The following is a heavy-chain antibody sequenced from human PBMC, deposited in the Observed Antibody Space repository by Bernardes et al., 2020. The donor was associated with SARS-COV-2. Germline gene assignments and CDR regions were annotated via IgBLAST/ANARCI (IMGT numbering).Heavy chain of an antibody. J-gene: IGHJ5*02. CDR1: GFSLSTSGVG. CDR3: AHTIKTWMFGYCSSTSCDPSNWFDP. CDR2: IYWDDDK. Sequence: SGPTLVKPTQTLTLTCTFSGFSLSTSGVGVGWIRQPPGKALEWLALIYWDDDKRYSPSLKSRLTITKDTSKNQVVLTMTNMDPVDTATYYCAHTIKTWMFGYCSSTSCDPSNWFDPWGQGTLVTVSS. D-gene: IGHD2-2*01. V-gene: IGHV2-5*02.